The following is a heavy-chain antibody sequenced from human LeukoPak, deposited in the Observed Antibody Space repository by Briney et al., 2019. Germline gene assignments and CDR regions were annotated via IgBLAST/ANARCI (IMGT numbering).Heavy chain of an antibody. CDR2: VFTSGST. J-gene: IGHJ5*02. CDR3: ARASGYDFWSGYPHWFDP. Sequence: SETLSLTCIVSGGSISSGSYYWSWIRQPAGKGLEWIGRVFTSGSTDYNPSFKSRVTISVDTSKKQVSLRLSSVTAADTAVYYCARASGYDFWSGYPHWFDPWGQGTLVTVSS. V-gene: IGHV4-61*02. D-gene: IGHD3-3*01. CDR1: GGSISSGSYY.